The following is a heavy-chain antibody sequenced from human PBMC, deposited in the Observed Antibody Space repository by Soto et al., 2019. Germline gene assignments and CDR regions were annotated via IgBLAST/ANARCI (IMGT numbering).Heavy chain of an antibody. V-gene: IGHV1-69*04. Sequence: ASVKVSCKASGGTFSSYTISWVRQAPGQGLEWMGRIIPILGIANYAQKFQGRVTITADKSTSTAYMELSSLRSEDTAVYYCGRELGGLELRYYSYMDVWGKGTTVTV. CDR3: GRELGGLELRYYSYMDV. J-gene: IGHJ6*03. CDR2: IIPILGIA. D-gene: IGHD1-7*01. CDR1: GGTFSSYT.